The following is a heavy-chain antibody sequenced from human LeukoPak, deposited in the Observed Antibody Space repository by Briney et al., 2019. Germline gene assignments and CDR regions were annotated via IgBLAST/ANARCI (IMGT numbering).Heavy chain of an antibody. CDR2: ISISVGST. J-gene: IGHJ5*02. D-gene: IGHD3-3*01. CDR1: GFTFSSYA. V-gene: IGHV3-23*01. CDR3: ASGGGGTWFDP. Sequence: GGSLRLSCAASGFTFSSYAMSWVRQAPGKGLEWVSAISISVGSTYYADSVKGRFTISRDNSKNMLYLQMNSLRAEDTAVYYCASGGGGTWFDPWGQGTLLTVSS.